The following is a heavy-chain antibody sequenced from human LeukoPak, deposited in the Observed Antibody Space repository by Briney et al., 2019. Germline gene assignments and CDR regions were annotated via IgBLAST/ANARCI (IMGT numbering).Heavy chain of an antibody. Sequence: ASVKVSCKASGYTFTDYYMHWVRQAPGQGFEWMGWINPNDGDTNYAQKFQGRVTMTRDTSNSTAHMEVSRLRSDDTAVYYCARANFLYCSSSTCLFDYWGQGTLVTVSS. CDR2: INPNDGDT. V-gene: IGHV1-2*02. CDR1: GYTFTDYY. CDR3: ARANFLYCSSSTCLFDY. J-gene: IGHJ4*02. D-gene: IGHD2-2*01.